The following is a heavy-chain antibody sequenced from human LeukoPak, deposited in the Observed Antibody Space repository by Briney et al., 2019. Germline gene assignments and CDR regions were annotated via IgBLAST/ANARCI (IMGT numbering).Heavy chain of an antibody. J-gene: IGHJ4*02. CDR2: MNPNSGNT. Sequence: ASVKVSCKASGYTFTSYDIKWVRQATGQGLEWMGWMNPNSGNTGYAQKFQGRFTMTRNTSISTAYMELSSLKSEDTAVYYCARASSGWEDYFDYWGQGTLVTVSS. D-gene: IGHD6-19*01. V-gene: IGHV1-8*01. CDR3: ARASSGWEDYFDY. CDR1: GYTFTSYD.